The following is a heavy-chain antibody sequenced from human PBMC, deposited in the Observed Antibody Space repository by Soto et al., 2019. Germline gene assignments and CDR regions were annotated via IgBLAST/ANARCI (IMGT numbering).Heavy chain of an antibody. D-gene: IGHD3-10*01. CDR3: ARDQESITDRILQY. Sequence: ASVKVSCKASGDTFASFGFSWVRQAPGQGLEWLGWISAYNGNTHYAQKVRDRVTLTTDTSTNTAYLELRSLTSDDTAVYYCARDQESITDRILQYWGQGTRVTVSS. CDR1: GDTFASFG. CDR2: ISAYNGNT. J-gene: IGHJ4*02. V-gene: IGHV1-18*01.